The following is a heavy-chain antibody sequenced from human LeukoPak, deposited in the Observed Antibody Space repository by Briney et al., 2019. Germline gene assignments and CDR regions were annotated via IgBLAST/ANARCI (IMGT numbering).Heavy chain of an antibody. V-gene: IGHV1-2*02. CDR2: IDLKTGDI. Sequence: ASVKVSCKASGYTFIDYWIHWVRQAPGQGLEWMGRIDLKTGDITSAQKFQGRVTMTRDTSISTTCMDLSGLGTDDTAVYYCARDSPHQRFDYWGQGTPVTVSS. J-gene: IGHJ4*02. CDR1: GYTFIDYW. CDR3: ARDSPHQRFDY.